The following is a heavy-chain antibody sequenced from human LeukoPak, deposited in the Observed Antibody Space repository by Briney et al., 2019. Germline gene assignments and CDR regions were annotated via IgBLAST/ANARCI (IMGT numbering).Heavy chain of an antibody. J-gene: IGHJ4*02. Sequence: TGGSLRLSRAASGFTFSTYMMNWVRQAPGKGLEWLSYTSSDSGAIYYADSVQGRFTISRDNAQKSLYLQMNSLRVEDTAVYYCVRELAYWGQGALVTVSS. D-gene: IGHD1-1*01. CDR3: VRELAY. V-gene: IGHV3-48*01. CDR2: TSSDSGAI. CDR1: GFTFSTYM.